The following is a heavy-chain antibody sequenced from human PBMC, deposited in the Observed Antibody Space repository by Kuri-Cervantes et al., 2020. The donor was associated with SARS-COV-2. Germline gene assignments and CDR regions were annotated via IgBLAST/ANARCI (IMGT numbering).Heavy chain of an antibody. D-gene: IGHD2-21*02. J-gene: IGHJ3*02. Sequence: SVKVSCKASGYTFTSYDISWVRQAPGQGLEWMGRIIPILGIANYAQKFQGRVTITADKSTSTAYMELSSLRSEDTAVYYCARDPKPAYCGGDCPDAFDIWGQGTMVTVSS. CDR3: ARDPKPAYCGGDCPDAFDI. CDR1: GYTFTSYD. V-gene: IGHV1-69*04. CDR2: IIPILGIA.